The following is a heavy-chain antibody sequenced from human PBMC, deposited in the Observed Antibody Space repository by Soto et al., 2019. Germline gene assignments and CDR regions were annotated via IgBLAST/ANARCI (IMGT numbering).Heavy chain of an antibody. V-gene: IGHV1-69*13. CDR3: ARGVEMATIVTFDY. D-gene: IGHD5-12*01. CDR1: GGTFSSYA. CDR2: IIPIFGTA. J-gene: IGHJ4*02. Sequence: SVKVSCKASGGTFSSYAISWVRQAPGQGLEWMGGIIPIFGTANYAQKFQGRVTITADESTSTAYMELSSLRSEDTAVYYCARGVEMATIVTFDYWGQGTLVTVSS.